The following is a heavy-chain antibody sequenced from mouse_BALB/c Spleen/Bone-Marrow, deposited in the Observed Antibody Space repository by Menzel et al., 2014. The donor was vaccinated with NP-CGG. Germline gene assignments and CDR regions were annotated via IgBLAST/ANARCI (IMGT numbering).Heavy chain of an antibody. D-gene: IGHD2-4*01. J-gene: IGHJ4*01. CDR2: IWAGGST. Sequence: VKLMESGPGLVAPSQSLSITCTVSGFSLTSYGVHWVRQPPGKGLEWLGVIWAGGSTNYNSALMSRQSISKDNSKSQVFLKMNSLQTDDTAMYYCARVDYDDYYAMDYWGQRTSVTVSS. CDR1: GFSLTSYG. V-gene: IGHV2-9*02. CDR3: ARVDYDDYYAMDY.